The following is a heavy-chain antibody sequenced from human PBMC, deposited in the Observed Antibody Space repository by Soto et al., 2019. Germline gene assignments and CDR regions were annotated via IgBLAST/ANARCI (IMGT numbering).Heavy chain of an antibody. CDR2: ISYDGSNK. Sequence: SVRLSCAASGFTFSRYVMHWVRQAPGKGLEWVAVISYDGSNKYYADSVKGRFTISRDNSKNTLYLQMNSLRAEDTAVYYCAKGWFDPWGQGTLVTVSS. CDR1: GFTFSRYV. V-gene: IGHV3-30*18. CDR3: AKGWFDP. J-gene: IGHJ5*02.